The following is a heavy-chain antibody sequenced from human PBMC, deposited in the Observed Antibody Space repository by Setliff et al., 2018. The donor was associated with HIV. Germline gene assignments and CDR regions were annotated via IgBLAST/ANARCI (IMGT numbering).Heavy chain of an antibody. Sequence: SETLSLTCTVSGGSISSNNYYWGWIRQPPGKGLEWIGSINYSGSTYQNPSLKSRVTISVDTSKNQYSLKLSSVTAADTAVYYCARGSGGWYIDNWFDPWGQGTLVTVSS. V-gene: IGHV4-39*01. J-gene: IGHJ5*02. CDR2: INYSGST. CDR1: GGSISSNNYY. D-gene: IGHD6-19*01. CDR3: ARGSGGWYIDNWFDP.